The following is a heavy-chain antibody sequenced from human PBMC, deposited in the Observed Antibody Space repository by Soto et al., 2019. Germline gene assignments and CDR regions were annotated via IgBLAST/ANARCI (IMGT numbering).Heavy chain of an antibody. V-gene: IGHV1-46*01. CDR2: INPSGGST. CDR1: GYTFTSYY. D-gene: IGHD3-16*02. J-gene: IGHJ4*02. Sequence: ASVKVSCKASGYTFTSYYMHSVRQAPAQGLEWMGIINPSGGSTSYAQKFQGRVTMTRGTCTGTVYMELSSLRSEDTAVYYCGRGPERYYDYVWGSYRFDYWGQGTLVTVSS. CDR3: GRGPERYYDYVWGSYRFDY.